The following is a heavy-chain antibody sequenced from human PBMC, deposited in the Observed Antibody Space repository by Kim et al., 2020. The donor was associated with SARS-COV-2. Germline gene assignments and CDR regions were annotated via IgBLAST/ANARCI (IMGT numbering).Heavy chain of an antibody. J-gene: IGHJ1*01. Sequence: GGSLRLSCAASGFTFNNYAMSWVRQAPGKGLEWVSGIRDSGGSTKYADSVKGRFSISRDNSKNTLYLQMDSLRAEDTAVYYCAKVTSVSSGWFEYFQHWGQGTLVTVSS. CDR1: GFTFNNYA. V-gene: IGHV3-23*01. D-gene: IGHD6-19*01. CDR2: IRDSGGST. CDR3: AKVTSVSSGWFEYFQH.